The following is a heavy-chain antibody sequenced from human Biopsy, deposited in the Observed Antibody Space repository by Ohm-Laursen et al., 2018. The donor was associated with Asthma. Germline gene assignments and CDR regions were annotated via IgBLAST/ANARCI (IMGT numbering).Heavy chain of an antibody. CDR3: ARAVDYSHYYGIDV. CDR1: GYTFNRAG. V-gene: IGHV1-18*01. J-gene: IGHJ6*02. Sequence: GASVKVSCKTSGYTFNRAGITSVRQAPGQGLEWMGWISVYNGNTKVAQKLQDRVTMITDTSTSTAYMELRSLRSDDTAVYFCARAVDYSHYYGIDVWGQGTTVTVS. CDR2: ISVYNGNT. D-gene: IGHD3-10*01.